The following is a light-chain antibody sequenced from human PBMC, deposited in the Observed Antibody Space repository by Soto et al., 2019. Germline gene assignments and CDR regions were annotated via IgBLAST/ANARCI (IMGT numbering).Light chain of an antibody. V-gene: IGKV1-39*01. CDR1: QSIVTY. CDR3: QQSYSTPRT. J-gene: IGKJ1*01. Sequence: DLQMTQSPSSLSASVGDRVTITCRASQSIVTYLNWYQQKPGKAPKLLIYAASSLQSGVPSRFSGSGSGTDFTLTISSLQPEDFATYYCQQSYSTPRTFGQGTRVEVK. CDR2: AAS.